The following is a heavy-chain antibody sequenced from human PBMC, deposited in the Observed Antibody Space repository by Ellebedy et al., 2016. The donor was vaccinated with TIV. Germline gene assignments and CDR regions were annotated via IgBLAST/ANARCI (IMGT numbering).Heavy chain of an antibody. D-gene: IGHD3-22*01. CDR3: ARVRNYYDSSGYYWPYNWFDP. CDR1: GDSISSGGYS. CDR2: IYHSGKT. V-gene: IGHV4-30-2*01. Sequence: SETLSLXCAVSGDSISSGGYSWSWIRQPPGKGLEWIGYIYHSGKTYYNPPLKSRVTISVDRPKNQFSVRLNSVTAADTAVYYCARVRNYYDSSGYYWPYNWFDPWGQGTLVTVSS. J-gene: IGHJ5*02.